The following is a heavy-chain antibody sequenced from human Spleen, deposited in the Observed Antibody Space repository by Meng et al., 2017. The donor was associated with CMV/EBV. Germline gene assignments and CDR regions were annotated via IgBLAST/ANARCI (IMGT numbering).Heavy chain of an antibody. CDR3: ARVAARRGWFDT. J-gene: IGHJ5*02. Sequence: SGPTLVKPTKTLTLTCTVSGFSLSNTKMGVSWIRQPPGKALEWLAHIFSNDEKSYSTSLKRRLSISKDTSKSQVVLTMTNMDPVDTATYYCARVAARRGWFDTWGQGTRVTVSS. V-gene: IGHV2-26*01. CDR1: GFSLSNTKMG. D-gene: IGHD6-6*01. CDR2: IFSNDEK.